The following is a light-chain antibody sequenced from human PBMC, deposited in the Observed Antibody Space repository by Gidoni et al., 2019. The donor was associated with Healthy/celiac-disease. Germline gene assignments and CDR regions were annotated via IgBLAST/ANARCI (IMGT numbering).Light chain of an antibody. Sequence: ELVLTQSPATLSVSPGERATLPCRASQSVSSNLAWYLQKPGQAPRLLIYGASTRATGIPARFSGSGSGTEFTLTISSLQSEDFAVYYCQQYNNWPSWTFGQGTKVEIK. CDR3: QQYNNWPSWT. V-gene: IGKV3-15*01. CDR1: QSVSSN. J-gene: IGKJ1*01. CDR2: GAS.